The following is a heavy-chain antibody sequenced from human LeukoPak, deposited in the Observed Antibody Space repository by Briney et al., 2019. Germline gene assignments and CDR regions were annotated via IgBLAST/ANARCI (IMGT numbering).Heavy chain of an antibody. D-gene: IGHD6-13*01. CDR3: ASGSSSVDY. CDR2: IIPILGIA. V-gene: IGHV1-69*04. CDR1: GGTXSSYA. Sequence: ASVKVSCKASGGTXSSYAISWVRQAPGQGLEWMGRIIPILGIANYAQKFQGRVTITADKSTSTAYMELSSLRSEDTAVYYCASGSSSVDYWGQGTLVTVSS. J-gene: IGHJ4*02.